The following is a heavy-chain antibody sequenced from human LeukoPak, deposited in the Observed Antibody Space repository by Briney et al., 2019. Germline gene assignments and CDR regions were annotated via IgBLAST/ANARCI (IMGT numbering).Heavy chain of an antibody. J-gene: IGHJ5*02. CDR3: ARDDLVVVTAATPDAWFDP. CDR1: GYSLIGYY. V-gene: IGHV1-2*02. CDR2: INPKNGDT. Sequence: GASVKVSCKASGYSLIGYYMHWVRQAPGQGPEWMGWINPKNGDTKYAQKFQGRVTMTRDTSISTAYMELSGLRSDDTAVYYCARDDLVVVTAATPDAWFDPWGHGTLVTVSS. D-gene: IGHD2-15*01.